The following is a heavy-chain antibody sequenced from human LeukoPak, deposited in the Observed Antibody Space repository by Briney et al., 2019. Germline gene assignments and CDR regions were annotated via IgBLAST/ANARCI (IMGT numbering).Heavy chain of an antibody. D-gene: IGHD3-10*01. V-gene: IGHV4-59*01. CDR2: IDYSGST. Sequence: SETLSLTCTVSVGSITSDYWSWIRQPPGKGLDWSGYIDYSGSTNYNPSLKSRVTISADTSKNQFSLKLSSVAAADTAVYYCARTHPFYGSGSHFDYWGQGTLVTVSS. CDR1: VGSITSDY. J-gene: IGHJ4*02. CDR3: ARTHPFYGSGSHFDY.